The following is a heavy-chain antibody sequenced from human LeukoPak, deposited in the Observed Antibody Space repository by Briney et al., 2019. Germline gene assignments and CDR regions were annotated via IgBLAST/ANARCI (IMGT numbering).Heavy chain of an antibody. CDR3: VRDTYMDV. CDR1: GFTFSSYW. V-gene: IGHV3-7*01. J-gene: IGHJ6*03. CDR2: IKQDGSEK. Sequence: GGSLRLSCAVSGFTFSSYWVSWVRQAPGKGLEWVANIKQDGSEKYYVDSVKGRFTISRDNAKNSLSLQMNSLRAEDTAVYYCVRDTYMDVWGKGTTVTVSS.